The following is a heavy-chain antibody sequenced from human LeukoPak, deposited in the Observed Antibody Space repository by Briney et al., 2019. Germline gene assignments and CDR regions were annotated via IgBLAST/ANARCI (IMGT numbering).Heavy chain of an antibody. Sequence: PSETLSLTCTVSGGSISSGGYYWSWIRQHPGKGLEWIGYIYYSGSTYYNPSLKSRVTISVDTSKNQFSLKLSSVTAADTAVYYCAREEDGGYYGSGSTDYWGQGTLVTVSS. D-gene: IGHD3-10*01. CDR1: GGSISSGGYY. J-gene: IGHJ4*02. CDR3: AREEDGGYYGSGSTDY. V-gene: IGHV4-31*03. CDR2: IYYSGST.